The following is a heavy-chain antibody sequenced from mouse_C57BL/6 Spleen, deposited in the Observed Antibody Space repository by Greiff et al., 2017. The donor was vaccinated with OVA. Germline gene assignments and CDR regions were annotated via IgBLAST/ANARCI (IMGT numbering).Heavy chain of an antibody. CDR1: GFTFSDYG. J-gene: IGHJ1*03. D-gene: IGHD1-1*01. CDR3: ARSSSYDWYFDV. V-gene: IGHV5-17*01. Sequence: EVKLVESGGGLVKPGGSLKLSCAASGFTFSDYGMHWVRQAPERGLEWVAYISSGSSTIYYADTVKGRFTISRDNAKNTLFLQMTSLRSEDTAMYYCARSSSYDWYFDVWGTGTTVTVSS. CDR2: ISSGSSTI.